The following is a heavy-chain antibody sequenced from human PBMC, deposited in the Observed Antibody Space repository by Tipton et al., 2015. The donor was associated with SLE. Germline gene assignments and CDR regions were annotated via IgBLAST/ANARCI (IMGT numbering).Heavy chain of an antibody. CDR2: IYYSGST. CDR1: GVSISPNY. D-gene: IGHD2/OR15-2a*01. CDR3: ARFSPPDL. J-gene: IGHJ2*01. V-gene: IGHV4-59*08. Sequence: GSLRLSCTVSGVSISPNYWSWIRQPPGKGLEWIGYIYYSGSTNYNPSLKSRATISLDTSKKQFSLRLTSVTAADTAVYYCARFSPPDLWGRGTLVTVSS.